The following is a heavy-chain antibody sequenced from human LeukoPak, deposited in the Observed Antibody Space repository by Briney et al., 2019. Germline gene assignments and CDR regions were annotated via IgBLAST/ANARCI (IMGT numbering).Heavy chain of an antibody. J-gene: IGHJ6*02. CDR1: GGSFSGYY. D-gene: IGHD2-15*01. Sequence: NPSETLSLTCAVYGGSFSGYYWSWIRQPPGKGLEWIGEINHSGSTNYNPSLKSRVTISVDTSKNQFSLKLSSVTAADTAVYYCARDCSQKDGMDVWGQGTTVTVSS. CDR2: INHSGST. CDR3: ARDCSQKDGMDV. V-gene: IGHV4-34*01.